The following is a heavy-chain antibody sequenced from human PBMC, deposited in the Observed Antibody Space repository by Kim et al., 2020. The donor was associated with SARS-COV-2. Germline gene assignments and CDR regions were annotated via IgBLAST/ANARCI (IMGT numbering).Heavy chain of an antibody. Sequence: KGRFTISRDNAKNSLYLQMNSLRAEDTAVYYCARGYCSSTSCYDYYGMDVWGQGTTVTVSS. J-gene: IGHJ6*02. D-gene: IGHD2-2*01. V-gene: IGHV3-11*06. CDR3: ARGYCSSTSCYDYYGMDV.